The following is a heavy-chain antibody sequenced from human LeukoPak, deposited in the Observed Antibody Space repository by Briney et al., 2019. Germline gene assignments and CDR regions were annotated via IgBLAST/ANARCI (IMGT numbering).Heavy chain of an antibody. J-gene: IGHJ3*02. D-gene: IGHD3-22*01. V-gene: IGHV3-53*01. Sequence: GGSLRLSCAASGFTVSNMCMTWVRQAPGKGLEWVSLIYGDGRTSYADSVKGRCTISRDNSKNTLDLQVNSLRVEDTAVYYCARGLFLSGYLDAFDMWGQGTVVTVSS. CDR3: ARGLFLSGYLDAFDM. CDR2: IYGDGRT. CDR1: GFTVSNMC.